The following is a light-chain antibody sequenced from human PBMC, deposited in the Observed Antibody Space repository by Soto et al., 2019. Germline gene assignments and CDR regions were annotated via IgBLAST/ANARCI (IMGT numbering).Light chain of an antibody. V-gene: IGKV1-5*01. CDR1: QTISSW. CDR2: DAS. Sequence: DIQMTQSPSTLSGSVGYRVTITCRASQTISSWLAWYQQKPGKAPKLLIYDASSLESGVPSRFSGSGSGTDFTLTISSLQPEDFATYYCQQSYSTPPTFGQGTKVDI. J-gene: IGKJ1*01. CDR3: QQSYSTPPT.